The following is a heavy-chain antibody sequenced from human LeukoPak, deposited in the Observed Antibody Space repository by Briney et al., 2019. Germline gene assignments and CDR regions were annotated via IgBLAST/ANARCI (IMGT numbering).Heavy chain of an antibody. Sequence: GGSLRLSCAASGYSFTSYWIGWVRQMPGKGLEWMGIIYPGDSDTRYSPSFQGQVTISADKSISTAYLQWSSLKASDTAMYYCARRYYDFWSGYCNDAFDIWGQGTMVTVSS. D-gene: IGHD3-3*01. V-gene: IGHV5-51*01. CDR3: ARRYYDFWSGYCNDAFDI. J-gene: IGHJ3*02. CDR2: IYPGDSDT. CDR1: GYSFTSYW.